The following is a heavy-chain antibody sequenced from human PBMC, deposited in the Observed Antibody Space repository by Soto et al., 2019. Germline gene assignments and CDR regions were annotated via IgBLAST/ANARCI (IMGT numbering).Heavy chain of an antibody. V-gene: IGHV1-24*01. CDR1: GYTLPGFS. J-gene: IGHJ4*02. CDR3: AAFPLNLGELSLYPRNYYFDY. Sequence: GASVKVSCKVSGYTLPGFSMRWVRQAPGKGLEWMGGFCAENGETIYAHKFQGRDTMTEDTSTGTAYMELSSLRSEDTGVYYCAAFPLNLGELSLYPRNYYFDYWGQGTLVTVSS. CDR2: FCAENGET. D-gene: IGHD3-16*02.